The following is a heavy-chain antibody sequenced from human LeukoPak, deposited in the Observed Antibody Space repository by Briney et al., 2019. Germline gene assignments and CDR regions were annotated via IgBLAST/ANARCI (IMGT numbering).Heavy chain of an antibody. J-gene: IGHJ5*02. D-gene: IGHD5-18*01. CDR3: ARDRGYSYGSSLWYNGFDP. CDR2: IYTSGST. Sequence: SETLSLTCTVSGGSISSGSYYWSWIRQPAGKGLEWIGRIYTSGSTNYNPSLKSRVTISVDTSKNQFSLKLSSVTAADTAVYYCARDRGYSYGSSLWYNGFDPWGQGTLVTVSS. V-gene: IGHV4-61*02. CDR1: GGSISSGSYY.